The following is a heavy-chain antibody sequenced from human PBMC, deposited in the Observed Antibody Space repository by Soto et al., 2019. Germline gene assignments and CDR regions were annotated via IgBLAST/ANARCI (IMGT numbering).Heavy chain of an antibody. Sequence: SVKVSCKASGGTFSSYAISWVRQAPGQGLEWMGGIIPIFGTANYAQKFQGRVTITADESTSTAYMELSSLRSEDTAGYYCARVVNDFLSGYYFDYWGQGTLGTVSS. CDR2: IIPIFGTA. V-gene: IGHV1-69*13. D-gene: IGHD3-3*01. J-gene: IGHJ4*02. CDR1: GGTFSSYA. CDR3: ARVVNDFLSGYYFDY.